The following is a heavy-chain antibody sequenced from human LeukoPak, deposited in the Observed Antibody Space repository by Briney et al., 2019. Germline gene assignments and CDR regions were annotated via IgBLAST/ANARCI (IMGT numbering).Heavy chain of an antibody. CDR2: ISGSGGST. CDR1: GGSISSYY. CDR3: VRFNMAGQGSGSYSYYFDY. Sequence: PSETLSLTCTVSGGSISSYYWSWVRQAPGKGLEWVSAISGSGGSTYYADSLKGRFIISRDSSKNTVYLQMNSLRAEDTAVYYCVRFNMAGQGSGSYSYYFDYWGQGTLVTVSS. J-gene: IGHJ4*02. D-gene: IGHD3-10*01. V-gene: IGHV3-23*01.